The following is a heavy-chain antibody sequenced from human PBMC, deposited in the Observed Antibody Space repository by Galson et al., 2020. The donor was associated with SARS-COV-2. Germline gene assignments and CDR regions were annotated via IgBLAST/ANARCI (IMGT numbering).Heavy chain of an antibody. V-gene: IGHV3-7*03. Sequence: GGSLRLSCAASGFTFSSYWTNWFRQAPGKGLEWVANIKQDGSEKYYVDSVKGRFTISRDNAKISLFLQMSSLRAEDTAIYYCASERPEGFDYWGQGTLVTVSS. CDR2: IKQDGSEK. CDR1: GFTFSSYW. CDR3: ASERPEGFDY. J-gene: IGHJ4*02.